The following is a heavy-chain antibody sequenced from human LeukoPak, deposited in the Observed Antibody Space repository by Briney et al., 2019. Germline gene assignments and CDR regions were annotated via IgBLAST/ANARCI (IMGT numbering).Heavy chain of an antibody. D-gene: IGHD6-13*01. V-gene: IGHV3-74*01. CDR1: GFTFSSYW. CDR2: INSDGRST. CDR3: ARARGAGAIAAADDC. J-gene: IGHJ4*02. Sequence: GGSLRLSCAASGFTFSSYWMHWVRQAPGKGLVWVSRINSDGRSTTYADSVKGRFTVSRDNANDTLYLQMNSLRAEDTAVYYCARARGAGAIAAADDCWGQGTLDPVSS.